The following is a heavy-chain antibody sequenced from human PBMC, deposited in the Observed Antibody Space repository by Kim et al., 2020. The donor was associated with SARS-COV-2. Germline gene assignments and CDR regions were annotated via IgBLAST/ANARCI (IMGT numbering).Heavy chain of an antibody. CDR2: INHSGST. CDR1: GGSFSGYY. Sequence: SETLSLTCAVYGGSFSGYYWSWIRQPPGKGLEWIGEINHSGSTNYNPSLKSRVTISVDTSKNQFSLKLSSVTAADTAVYYCAGGYYYDSDSRAFDIWGQGTMVTVSS. V-gene: IGHV4-34*01. J-gene: IGHJ3*02. D-gene: IGHD3-10*01. CDR3: AGGYYYDSDSRAFDI.